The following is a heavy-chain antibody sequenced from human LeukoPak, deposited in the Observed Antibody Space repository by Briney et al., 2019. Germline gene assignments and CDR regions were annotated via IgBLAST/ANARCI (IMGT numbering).Heavy chain of an antibody. CDR3: GGIATAGTVDF. Sequence: KPSETLSLTCSVCGASVTAYHWTWIRQPPGKGPQWIGYIDTSGTTNYIPSLKSRAFISVDTSKNQFSLRLTSVTAADTAVYYCGGIATAGTVDFWGRGALVTVSS. D-gene: IGHD6-13*01. J-gene: IGHJ4*02. CDR2: IDTSGTT. V-gene: IGHV4-4*09. CDR1: GASVTAYH.